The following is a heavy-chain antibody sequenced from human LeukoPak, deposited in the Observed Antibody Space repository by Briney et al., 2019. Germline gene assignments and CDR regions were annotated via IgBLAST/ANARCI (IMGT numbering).Heavy chain of an antibody. Sequence: GGSLRLSCAASGFTFSGSAMHWVRQASGKGLEWVGRIRSKANSYATAYAASVKGRFTISRDDSKNTLYLQMNSLKTEDTAVYYCTTDLGQQLVADYYYYYYMDVWGKGTTVTVSS. CDR2: IRSKANSYAT. D-gene: IGHD6-13*01. J-gene: IGHJ6*03. CDR3: TTDLGQQLVADYYYYYYMDV. V-gene: IGHV3-73*01. CDR1: GFTFSGSA.